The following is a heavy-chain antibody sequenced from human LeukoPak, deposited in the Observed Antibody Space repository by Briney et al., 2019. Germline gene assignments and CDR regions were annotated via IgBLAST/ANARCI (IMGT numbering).Heavy chain of an antibody. CDR1: GGTFSSYA. Sequence: SVKVSCKASGGTFSSYAISWVRQAPGQGLEWMGGIIPIFGTANYAQKFQGRVTITTDESTSTAYMELCSLRSEDTAVYYCASGGIAARPDYYYHYMDVWGKGTTVTVSS. CDR2: IIPIFGTA. J-gene: IGHJ6*03. CDR3: ASGGIAARPDYYYHYMDV. D-gene: IGHD6-6*01. V-gene: IGHV1-69*05.